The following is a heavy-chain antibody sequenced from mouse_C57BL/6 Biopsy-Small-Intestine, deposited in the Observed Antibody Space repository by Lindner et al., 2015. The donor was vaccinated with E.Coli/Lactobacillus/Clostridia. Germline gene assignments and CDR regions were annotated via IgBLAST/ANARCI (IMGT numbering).Heavy chain of an antibody. CDR2: IYYSGTV. J-gene: IGHJ4*01. CDR1: GISITTGNYR. D-gene: IGHD2-1*01. V-gene: IGHV3-5*01. Sequence: VQLQESGPGLVKPSQTVFLTCTVTGISITTGNYRWSWIRQFPGNKLEWIGYIYYSGTVTYNPSLTSRTTITRDTPKNQFFLEMNSLAAEDTATYYCARDTGNYYAMDYWGQGTSVTVSS. CDR3: ARDTGNYYAMDY.